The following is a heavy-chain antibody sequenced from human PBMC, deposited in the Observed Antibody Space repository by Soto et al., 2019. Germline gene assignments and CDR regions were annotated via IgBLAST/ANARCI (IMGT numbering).Heavy chain of an antibody. CDR1: GFTFNGAW. CDR2: VKSKVDGETI. V-gene: IGHV3-15*07. Sequence: EVQLVESGGGLVEPGGSLRLSCAASGFTFNGAWMKWVRQGPGKGLEWVGRVKSKVDGETIDYAAPVKGRFTISRDDSRNTVYLQMNCLSTEDTAMYYCSADLPDWGAYAFEYWGQGALVTVSS. D-gene: IGHD3-16*01. J-gene: IGHJ4*02. CDR3: SADLPDWGAYAFEY.